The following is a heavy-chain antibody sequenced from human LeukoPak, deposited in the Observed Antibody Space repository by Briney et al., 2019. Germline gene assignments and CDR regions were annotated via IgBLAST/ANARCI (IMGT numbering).Heavy chain of an antibody. D-gene: IGHD2-15*01. CDR1: GYTFTGYY. J-gene: IGHJ4*02. V-gene: IGHV1-2*02. CDR2: INPNSGGT. CDR3: ARYQDIVVVVAATGDEALDY. Sequence: ASVKVSCKASGYTFTGYYMHWVRQAPGQGLEWMGWINPNSGGTNYAQKFQGGVTMTRDTSISTAYMELSRLRSDDTAVYYCARYQDIVVVVAATGDEALDYWGQGTLVTVSS.